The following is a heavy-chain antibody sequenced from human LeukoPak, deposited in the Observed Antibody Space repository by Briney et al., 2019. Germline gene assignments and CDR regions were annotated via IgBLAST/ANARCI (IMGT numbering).Heavy chain of an antibody. J-gene: IGHJ4*02. Sequence: GGSLRLSCVTSGFTFNNYAMTWVRQAPGKGLEWVSAISGSSRNRYYADSVKGRFTISRDTSKNTPYLQMNSLRADDTAVYYCARIPLSAVVPAARFDYWGQGTLVTVSS. CDR3: ARIPLSAVVPAARFDY. CDR1: GFTFNNYA. CDR2: ISGSSRNR. V-gene: IGHV3-23*01. D-gene: IGHD2-2*01.